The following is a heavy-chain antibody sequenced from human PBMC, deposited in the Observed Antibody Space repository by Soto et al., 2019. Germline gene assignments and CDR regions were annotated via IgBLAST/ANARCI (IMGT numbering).Heavy chain of an antibody. CDR2: ISHTGTT. Sequence: SETLSLTCAVSGDSISGSQWWSWVRLPPGKGLEWIGEISHTGTTNYNPSLKSRVTMSVDKPKNQFSLKLSSVTAADTAVYYCARRSGYCYYGMDVWGQGTTVTVSS. CDR3: ARRSGYCYYGMDV. D-gene: IGHD3-3*01. V-gene: IGHV4-4*02. J-gene: IGHJ6*02. CDR1: GDSISGSQW.